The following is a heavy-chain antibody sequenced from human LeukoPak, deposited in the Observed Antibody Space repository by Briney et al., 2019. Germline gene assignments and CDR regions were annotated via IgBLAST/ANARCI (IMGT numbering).Heavy chain of an antibody. D-gene: IGHD3-22*01. J-gene: IGHJ4*02. Sequence: ASVNVSCKASGYTFTIYYMHWVRQAPGQGLEWMGIINPSGGSTSYAQKFQGRVTMTRDTSTSTVYMELSSLRSEDTAVYYCARDPSPIYDSSGSHFDYWGQGTLVTVSS. CDR3: ARDPSPIYDSSGSHFDY. CDR1: GYTFTIYY. CDR2: INPSGGST. V-gene: IGHV1-46*01.